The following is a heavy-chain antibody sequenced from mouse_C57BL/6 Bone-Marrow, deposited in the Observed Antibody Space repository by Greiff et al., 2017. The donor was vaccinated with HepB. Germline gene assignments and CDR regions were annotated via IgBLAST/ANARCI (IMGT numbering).Heavy chain of an antibody. CDR2: IYPRSGNT. CDR1: GYTFTSYG. J-gene: IGHJ1*03. Sequence: VQLQQSGAELARPGASVKLSCKASGYTFTSYGISWVKQRTGQGLEWIGEIYPRSGNTYYNEKFKGKATLLADKSSSTAYMELRSLTSEDSAVYFCARALGGYFDVWGTGTTVTVSS. D-gene: IGHD4-1*01. V-gene: IGHV1-81*01. CDR3: ARALGGYFDV.